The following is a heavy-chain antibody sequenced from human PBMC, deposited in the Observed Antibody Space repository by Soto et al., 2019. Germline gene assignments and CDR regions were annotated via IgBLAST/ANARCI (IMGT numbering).Heavy chain of an antibody. CDR2: TYYRSKWYN. V-gene: IGHV6-1*01. D-gene: IGHD6-6*01. J-gene: IGHJ4*02. CDR3: ARGQLFGSSAPCDY. CDR1: GDSFSNNSAA. Sequence: PSQTLSLTCAISGDSFSNNSAAWNWIRQSPSRGLEWLGRTYYRSKWYNDYAVSVKSRININPDTSKSQFSLQLNSVTPEDTAVYYCARGQLFGSSAPCDYWGQGTLVTVSS.